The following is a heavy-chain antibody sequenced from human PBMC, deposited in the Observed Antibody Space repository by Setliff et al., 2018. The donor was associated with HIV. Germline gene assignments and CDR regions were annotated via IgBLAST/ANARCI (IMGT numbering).Heavy chain of an antibody. Sequence: GASVKVSCKASGYSFTTFGVTWVRQAPGQGLEWLGRIDPNSGGTKYAQKFQGRVTMTRDTSITTAYMELSRLRSDDTAVYYCARDLRDGFEEWFSTLDDGMDVWGQGTTVTVSS. D-gene: IGHD3-3*01. J-gene: IGHJ6*02. V-gene: IGHV1-2*06. CDR2: IDPNSGGT. CDR1: GYSFTTFG. CDR3: ARDLRDGFEEWFSTLDDGMDV.